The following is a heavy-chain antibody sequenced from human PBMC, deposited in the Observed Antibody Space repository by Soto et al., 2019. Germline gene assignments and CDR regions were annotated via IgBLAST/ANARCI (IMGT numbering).Heavy chain of an antibody. Sequence: SETLSLTCTVSGGSISSSSFHWGWIRQPPGKGLEWIGYIYYSGSTNYNPSLKSRVTISVDTSKNQFSLKLSSVTAADTAVYYCARQNYYYGMDVWGQGTTVTVSS. CDR3: ARQNYYYGMDV. CDR2: IYYSGST. V-gene: IGHV4-61*05. CDR1: GGSISSSSFH. J-gene: IGHJ6*02.